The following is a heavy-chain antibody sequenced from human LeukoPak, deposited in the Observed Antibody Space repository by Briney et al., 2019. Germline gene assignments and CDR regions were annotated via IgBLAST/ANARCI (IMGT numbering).Heavy chain of an antibody. V-gene: IGHV3-33*01. J-gene: IGHJ4*02. D-gene: IGHD3-22*01. Sequence: GGSLRLSCAASGFTFSSYGMHWVRQAPGKGLEWVAVIWYDGSNKYYADSVKGRFTISRDNSKNTLYLQMNSLRAKDTAVYYCARDHGSIVVVNQFDYWGQGTLVTVSS. CDR1: GFTFSSYG. CDR3: ARDHGSIVVVNQFDY. CDR2: IWYDGSNK.